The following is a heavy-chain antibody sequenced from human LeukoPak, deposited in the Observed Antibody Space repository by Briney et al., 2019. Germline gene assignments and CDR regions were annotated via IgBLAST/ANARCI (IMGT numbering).Heavy chain of an antibody. CDR3: ARGGYDSSGYFLDY. J-gene: IGHJ4*02. D-gene: IGHD3-22*01. CDR1: GFTFSSYG. Sequence: PGRSLRLSCAESGFTFSSYGMHWVRQAPGKGLEWVAVIWYDGSNKYYADSVKGRFTISRDNSKNTLYLQMNSLRAEDTAVYYCARGGYDSSGYFLDYWGQGTLVTVSS. CDR2: IWYDGSNK. V-gene: IGHV3-33*01.